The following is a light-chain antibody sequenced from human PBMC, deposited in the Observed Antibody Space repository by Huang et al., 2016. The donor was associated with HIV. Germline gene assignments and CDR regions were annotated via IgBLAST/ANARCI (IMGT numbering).Light chain of an antibody. Sequence: EIVMTQSPATLSVSPGERATLSCRASQSFSSNLAWYQQKPGQAPRLLIYGAATRATGIPARFSGSGSGTEFTLTISSLQSEDFAVYYCQQYNNWPGTFGPGTKVDIK. CDR2: GAA. CDR3: QQYNNWPGT. CDR1: QSFSSN. V-gene: IGKV3-15*01. J-gene: IGKJ3*01.